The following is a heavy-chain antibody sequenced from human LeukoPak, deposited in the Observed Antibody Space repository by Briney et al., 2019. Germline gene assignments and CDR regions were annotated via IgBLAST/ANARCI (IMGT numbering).Heavy chain of an antibody. CDR2: IKQDGSEK. J-gene: IGHJ4*02. D-gene: IGHD2-15*01. CDR3: ARDGGDCSGDSCYVDY. CDR1: GFTFSSYW. Sequence: LSGGSLRLSCAASGFTFSSYWMSWVRQAPGKGLEWVANIKQDGSEKYYVDSVKGRFTISRDNAKNSLYLQMNSLRAEDTALYYCARDGGDCSGDSCYVDYWGQGTLVTVSS. V-gene: IGHV3-7*03.